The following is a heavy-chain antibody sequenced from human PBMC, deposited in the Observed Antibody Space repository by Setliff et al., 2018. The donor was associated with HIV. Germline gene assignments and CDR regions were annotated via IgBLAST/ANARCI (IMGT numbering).Heavy chain of an antibody. J-gene: IGHJ5*02. CDR2: IFHNGST. Sequence: SETLSLTCSVSGTSMSSYYWTWIRQPPGKGLEWIGEIFHNGSTNYNPSLKSRVTISIDKSKNHFSLKLSSVTAADTAVYYCASQFTSSWVYNWFDPWGQGTLVTVSS. D-gene: IGHD6-13*01. CDR3: ASQFTSSWVYNWFDP. CDR1: GTSMSSYY. V-gene: IGHV4-34*12.